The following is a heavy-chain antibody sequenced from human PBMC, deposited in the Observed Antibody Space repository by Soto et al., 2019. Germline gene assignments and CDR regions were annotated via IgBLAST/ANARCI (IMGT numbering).Heavy chain of an antibody. D-gene: IGHD1-26*01. V-gene: IGHV1-69*13. CDR1: GGTFSSYA. CDR3: ARGSSGSYRHYYYYGMDV. J-gene: IGHJ6*02. Sequence: SVKVSCKASGGTFSSYAISWVRQAPGQGLEWMGGIIPIFGTANYAQKFQGRVTITADESTSTAYMELSSLRSEDTAVYYCARGSSGSYRHYYYYGMDVWGQGTTLTVYS. CDR2: IIPIFGTA.